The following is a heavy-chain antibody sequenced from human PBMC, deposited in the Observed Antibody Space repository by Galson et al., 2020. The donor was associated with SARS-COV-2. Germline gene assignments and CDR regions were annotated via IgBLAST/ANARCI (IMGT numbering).Heavy chain of an antibody. J-gene: IGHJ5*01. D-gene: IGHD2-15*01. CDR3: VTGSYCRGGSCYDS. V-gene: IGHV5-51*01. CDR2: ILPSDSDT. CDR1: GYIFITQW. Sequence: GESLKISCTGLGYIFITQWIAWVRQMPGKGLEWMGIILPSDSDTRYSPSFQGQVSISVDKSISTTYLEWSSLKASDSAMYYCVTGSYCRGGSCYDSWGQGTLVTVTS.